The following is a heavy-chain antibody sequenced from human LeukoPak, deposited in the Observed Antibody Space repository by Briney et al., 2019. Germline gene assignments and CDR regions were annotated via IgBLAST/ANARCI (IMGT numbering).Heavy chain of an antibody. CDR2: ISSSGSTI. CDR1: GFTFSSYE. V-gene: IGHV3-48*03. CDR3: ARDGPMVRGVIVYYYYYYYMDV. Sequence: GGSLRLSCAASGFTFSSYEMNWVRQAPGKGLEWVSYISSSGSTIYYADPVKGRFTISRDNAKNSLYLQMNSLRAEDTAVYYCARDGPMVRGVIVYYYYYYYMDVWGKGTTVTVSS. J-gene: IGHJ6*03. D-gene: IGHD3-10*01.